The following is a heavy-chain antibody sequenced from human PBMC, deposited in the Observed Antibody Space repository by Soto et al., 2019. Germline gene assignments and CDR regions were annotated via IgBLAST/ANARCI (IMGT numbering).Heavy chain of an antibody. CDR3: AGPPLQYCSGGSCYSWYFDL. CDR1: GGSISSSSYY. J-gene: IGHJ2*01. D-gene: IGHD2-15*01. CDR2: IYYSGST. V-gene: IGHV4-39*01. Sequence: QLQLQESGPGLVKPSETLSLTCTVSGGSISSSSYYWGWIRQPPGKGLEWIGSIYYSGSTYYNPSLKSRVTLSVDTSKNHISLKLRSLTAADTAVYYCAGPPLQYCSGGSCYSWYFDLWGRGTLVTVSS.